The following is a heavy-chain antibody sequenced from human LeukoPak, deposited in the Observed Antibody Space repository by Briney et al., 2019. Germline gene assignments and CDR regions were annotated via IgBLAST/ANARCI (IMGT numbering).Heavy chain of an antibody. J-gene: IGHJ3*02. D-gene: IGHD3-10*01. CDR1: GYTLTELS. CDR3: ATRKLNMVRGGYAFDI. V-gene: IGHV1-24*01. CDR2: FDPEDGET. Sequence: GASVKVSCKVSGYTLTELSMHWVRQAPGKGLEWMGGFDPEDGETIYAQKFQGRVTMTEDTSTDTAYMELSSLRSEDTAVYYCATRKLNMVRGGYAFDIWGQGTMVTVSS.